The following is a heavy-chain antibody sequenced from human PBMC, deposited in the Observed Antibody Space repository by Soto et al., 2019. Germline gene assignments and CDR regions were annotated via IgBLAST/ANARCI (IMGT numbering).Heavy chain of an antibody. D-gene: IGHD3-22*01. V-gene: IGHV1-18*01. CDR2: VGTNNANT. J-gene: IGHJ4*02. CDR3: ARELNTDTSAYYSFAF. Sequence: QVQLVQSGPEVKMPGASVKVSCKTSGYSFTAYGLAWLRQAPGQRPEWLGWVGTNNANTNYAQKFQDRVTMTTDRSTTTTYMKLRSLRSDDTAVYYCARELNTDTSAYYSFAFWGQGTLVTVSS. CDR1: GYSFTAYG.